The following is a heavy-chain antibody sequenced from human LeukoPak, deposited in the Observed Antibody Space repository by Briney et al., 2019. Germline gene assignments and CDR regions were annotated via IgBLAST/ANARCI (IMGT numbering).Heavy chain of an antibody. V-gene: IGHV3-21*01. D-gene: IGHD2-21*01. CDR3: ARDSEFIHAFDI. Sequence: PGGSLRLSCAASGFTFSSYSMNWVRQAPGKGLEWVSSISSSSSYIYYADSMKGRFTISRDNAKNSLYLQMNSLRAEDTAVYYCARDSEFIHAFDIWGQGTMVTVSS. CDR1: GFTFSSYS. CDR2: ISSSSSYI. J-gene: IGHJ3*02.